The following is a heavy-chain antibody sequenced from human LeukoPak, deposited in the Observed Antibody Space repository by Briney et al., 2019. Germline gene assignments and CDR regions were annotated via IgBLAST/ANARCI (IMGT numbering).Heavy chain of an antibody. CDR2: IWYDGSNK. V-gene: IGHV3-33*01. Sequence: PGGSLRLSCAASGFTFSSYGMHWVRQAPGKGLDWVTVIWYDGSNKYYADSVKGRFTISRDNPKNTLYLQMNSLRAEDTAVYYCARDDDPIAVAGTFDYWGQGTLVTVSS. J-gene: IGHJ4*02. CDR1: GFTFSSYG. D-gene: IGHD6-19*01. CDR3: ARDDDPIAVAGTFDY.